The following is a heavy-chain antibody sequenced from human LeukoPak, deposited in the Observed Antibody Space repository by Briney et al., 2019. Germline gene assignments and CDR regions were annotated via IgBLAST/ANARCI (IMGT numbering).Heavy chain of an antibody. CDR1: SGSISSSGFY. V-gene: IGHV4-39*01. J-gene: IGHJ6*02. D-gene: IGHD3-10*01. CDR3: ASYGSGSYQSGPYYYYYYGMDV. Sequence: SETLSLTCIVSSGSISSSGFYWGWIRQPPGKGLEWIGTIHYSGSTYYNPSLKGRVTISLDTSKNQFSLRLNSMTAADTAVYYCASYGSGSYQSGPYYYYYYGMDVWGQGTTVTVSS. CDR2: IHYSGST.